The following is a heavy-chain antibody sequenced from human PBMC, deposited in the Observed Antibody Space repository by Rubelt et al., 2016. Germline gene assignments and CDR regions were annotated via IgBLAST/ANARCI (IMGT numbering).Heavy chain of an antibody. D-gene: IGHD2-2*01. V-gene: IGHV1-46*01. Sequence: QGLEWMGIINPSGGSTSYAQKFQGRVTMTRDTSISTAYMELSRLRSDDTAVYYCARVDSTSWAFDYWGQGTLVTVSS. J-gene: IGHJ4*02. CDR2: INPSGGST. CDR3: ARVDSTSWAFDY.